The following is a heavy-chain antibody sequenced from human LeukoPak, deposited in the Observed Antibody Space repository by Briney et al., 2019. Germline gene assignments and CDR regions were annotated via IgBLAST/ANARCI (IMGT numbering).Heavy chain of an antibody. Sequence: SETLSLTCTVSGASISNFYWSWIRQAPGQGLEWIGYMLYSGSTNQKPPLRSRVTISVDTSKNQVSLKLSSVTAADTAVYYCARSDIWGSYRFLDYWGQGILVTVSS. CDR1: GASISNFY. J-gene: IGHJ4*01. CDR2: MLYSGST. V-gene: IGHV4-59*08. D-gene: IGHD3-16*02. CDR3: ARSDIWGSYRFLDY.